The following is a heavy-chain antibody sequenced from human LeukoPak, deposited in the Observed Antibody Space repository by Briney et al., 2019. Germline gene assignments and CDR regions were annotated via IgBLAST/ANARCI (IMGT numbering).Heavy chain of an antibody. CDR1: GGSISSYC. Sequence: SETLSLTCTVSGGSISSYCWSWIRQPPGKGLEWIGYIYYSGSTNYNPSLKSRVTISVDTSKNQFSLKLSSVTAADTAVYYCARVGARFGELYYWGQGTLVTVSS. D-gene: IGHD3-10*01. CDR2: IYYSGST. J-gene: IGHJ4*02. CDR3: ARVGARFGELYY. V-gene: IGHV4-59*01.